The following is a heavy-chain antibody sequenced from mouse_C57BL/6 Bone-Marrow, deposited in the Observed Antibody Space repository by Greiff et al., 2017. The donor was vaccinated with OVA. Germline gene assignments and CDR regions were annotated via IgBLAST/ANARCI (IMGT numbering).Heavy chain of an antibody. J-gene: IGHJ2*01. V-gene: IGHV14-4*01. CDR1: GFNIKDDY. Sequence: EVKLMESGAELVRPGASVKLSCTASGFNIKDDYMHWVKQRPEQGLEWIGWIDPENGDPEYASKFQGKVTITADTSSNTAYLQLSSLTSEDTAVYYCTTLPTGFDYWGQGAALTVSS. CDR3: TTLPTGFDY. CDR2: IDPENGDP.